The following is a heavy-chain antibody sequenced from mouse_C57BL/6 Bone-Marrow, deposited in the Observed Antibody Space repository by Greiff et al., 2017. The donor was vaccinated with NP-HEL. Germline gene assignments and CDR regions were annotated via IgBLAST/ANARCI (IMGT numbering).Heavy chain of an antibody. V-gene: IGHV1-72*01. CDR3: ARVRKVPPGDAMDY. D-gene: IGHD3-1*01. J-gene: IGHJ4*01. CDR2: IDPNSGGT. Sequence: QVQLQQPGAELVKPGASVKLSCKASGYTFTSYWMHWVKQRPGRGLEWIGRIDPNSGGTKYNEKFKSKATLTVDKPSSTAYMQLSSLTSEDSAVYFCARVRKVPPGDAMDYWGQGTSVTVSS. CDR1: GYTFTSYW.